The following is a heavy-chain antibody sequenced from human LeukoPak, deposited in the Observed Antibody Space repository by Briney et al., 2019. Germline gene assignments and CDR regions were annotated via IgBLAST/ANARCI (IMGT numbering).Heavy chain of an antibody. Sequence: GGSLRPSCAVSGFPFSRYGMHWVRQAPGKGLEWVAVISYDGSNKYYADSVKGRFTISRDNSKNTLYLQMNSLRAEDPAVYYCARGALGEGCSWSYYLQEALSNPWGQGTLVTVSS. CDR1: GFPFSRYG. J-gene: IGHJ5*02. CDR2: ISYDGSNK. CDR3: ARGALGEGCSWSYYLQEALSNP. V-gene: IGHV3-30*03. D-gene: IGHD3-10*02.